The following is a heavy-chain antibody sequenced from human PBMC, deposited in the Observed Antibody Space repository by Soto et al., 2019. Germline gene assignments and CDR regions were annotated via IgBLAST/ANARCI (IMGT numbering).Heavy chain of an antibody. CDR1: GLTFISYA. D-gene: IGHD3-10*01. CDR2: ISGSGGST. Sequence: PGGSLRLSYAASGLTFISYAISCIRQAPGKGLEWVSAISGSGGSTYYADSVKGRFTISRDNSKNTLYLQMNSLRAEDTAVYYCAGLWFGEPAPFDYWGQGTLVTVSS. V-gene: IGHV3-23*01. CDR3: AGLWFGEPAPFDY. J-gene: IGHJ4*02.